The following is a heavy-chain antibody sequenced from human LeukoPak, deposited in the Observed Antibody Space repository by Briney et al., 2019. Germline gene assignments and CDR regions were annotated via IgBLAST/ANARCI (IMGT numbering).Heavy chain of an antibody. J-gene: IGHJ6*03. Sequence: SETLSLTCAVYGGSFSGYYWSWIRQPPGKGLEWIGEINHSGSTKYNPSLRSRVTISVDTSKNQFSLRLSSVTAADTAVYYCARDWGVSARPGYMDVWGKGTTVTVSS. V-gene: IGHV4-34*01. CDR3: ARDWGVSARPGYMDV. CDR1: GGSFSGYY. D-gene: IGHD6-6*01. CDR2: INHSGST.